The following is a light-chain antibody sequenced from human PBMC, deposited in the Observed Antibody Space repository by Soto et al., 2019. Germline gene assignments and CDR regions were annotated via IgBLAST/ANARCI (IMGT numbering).Light chain of an antibody. CDR2: DTS. V-gene: IGKV3-20*01. CDR1: QSVSSSS. J-gene: IGKJ4*01. CDR3: QQYVSSPLT. Sequence: ELVLTQSPGTLSLSPGERATLSCRASQSVSSSSLAWYQQKPGQSPRLLIYDTSSRATGIPDRFSGSGSGTDFTLTISRLEPEDFAVYYCQQYVSSPLTFGGGTKVDIK.